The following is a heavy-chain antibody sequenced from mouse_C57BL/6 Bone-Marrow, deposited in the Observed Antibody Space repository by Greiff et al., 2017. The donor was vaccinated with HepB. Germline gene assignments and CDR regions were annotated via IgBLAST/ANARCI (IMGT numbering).Heavy chain of an antibody. V-gene: IGHV5-6*01. CDR3: ARHDGYYPAWFAY. CDR1: GFTFSSYG. J-gene: IGHJ3*01. Sequence: VQLKESGGDLVKPGGSLKLSCAASGFTFSSYGMSWVRQTPDKRLEWVATISSGGSYTYYPDSVKGRFTISRDNAKNTLYLQMSSLKSEDTAMYYCARHDGYYPAWFAYWGQGTLVTVSA. D-gene: IGHD2-3*01. CDR2: ISSGGSYT.